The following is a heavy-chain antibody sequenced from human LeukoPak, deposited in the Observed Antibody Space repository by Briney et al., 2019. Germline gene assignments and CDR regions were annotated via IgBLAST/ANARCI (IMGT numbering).Heavy chain of an antibody. CDR3: ARLGFTMILVATT. D-gene: IGHD3-22*01. V-gene: IGHV4-39*01. CDR2: FHHSGHT. J-gene: IGHJ4*02. Sequence: SETLSLTCTVSGDSINSSPYYWGWIRQPPGKGLEWLGSFHHSGHTYYNPSLNSRLTISVDTSKNHLSLKLNSVTATDTAVYYGARLGFTMILVATTWGQGTLVTVSS. CDR1: GDSINSSPYY.